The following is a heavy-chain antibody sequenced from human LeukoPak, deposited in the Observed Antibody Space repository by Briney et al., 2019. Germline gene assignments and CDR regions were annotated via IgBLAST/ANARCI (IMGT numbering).Heavy chain of an antibody. CDR3: ARDLETVVTPYAFDI. V-gene: IGHV1-8*01. J-gene: IGHJ3*02. D-gene: IGHD4-23*01. CDR2: MNPNSGNT. Sequence: ASVKVSCKASGYTFTSYDINWVRQATGQGLEWMGWMNPNSGNTGYAQKFQGRVTMTRNTSISTAYMELSSLRAEDTAVYYCARDLETVVTPYAFDIWGQGTMVTVSS. CDR1: GYTFTSYD.